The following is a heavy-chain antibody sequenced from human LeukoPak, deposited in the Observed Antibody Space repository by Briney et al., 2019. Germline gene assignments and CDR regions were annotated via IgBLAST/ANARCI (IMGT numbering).Heavy chain of an antibody. D-gene: IGHD3-3*01. J-gene: IGHJ4*02. CDR2: IYTSGST. CDR1: GGSISSGSYY. CDR3: ARGDFWSGYYFDY. Sequence: SETLSLTCTVSGGSISSGSYYWSWIRRPAGKGLEWIGRIYTSGSTNYNPSLKSRVTISVDTSKNQFSLKLSSVTAADTAVYYCARGDFWSGYYFDYWGQGTLVTVSS. V-gene: IGHV4-61*02.